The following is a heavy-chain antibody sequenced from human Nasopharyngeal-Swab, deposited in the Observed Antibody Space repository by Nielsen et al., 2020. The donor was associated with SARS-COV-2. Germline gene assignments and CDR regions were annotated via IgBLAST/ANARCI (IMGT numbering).Heavy chain of an antibody. D-gene: IGHD4-17*01. CDR2: IRVDSGDT. V-gene: IGHV1-58*01. CDR1: GFTFSTSA. CDR3: AGDRVNTVTTVEPPFWKGYYYYGMDV. J-gene: IGHJ6*02. Sequence: SVKVSCKASGFTFSTSAVQWVRQARGQSPEYIGWIRVDSGDTNYAQKFQARVTITRDMATSTAYMELSSLTSEDTAVYYCAGDRVNTVTTVEPPFWKGYYYYGMDVWGQGTTVTVSS.